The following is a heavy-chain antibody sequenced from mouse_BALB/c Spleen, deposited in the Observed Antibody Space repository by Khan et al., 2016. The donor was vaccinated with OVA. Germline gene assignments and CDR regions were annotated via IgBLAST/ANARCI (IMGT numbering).Heavy chain of an antibody. D-gene: IGHD1-1*01. Sequence: EVQLQESGPGLVKPSQSLSLTCTVTGYSITTNYAWDWIRQFPGNKLEWMGYIRYSGSTRYNPSLQSRISITRDTSKNQFFLPLNSVTTEDTAKFYSARKNYYSYAVNYKGGGTSVTASS. CDR1: GYSITTNYA. J-gene: IGHJ4*01. V-gene: IGHV3-2*02. CDR2: IRYSGST. CDR3: ARKNYYSYAVNY.